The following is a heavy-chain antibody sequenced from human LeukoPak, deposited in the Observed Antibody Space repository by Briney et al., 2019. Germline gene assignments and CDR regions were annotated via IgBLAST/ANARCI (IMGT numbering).Heavy chain of an antibody. J-gene: IGHJ3*02. Sequence: GPTLLNPTQTLTLTCTFSGSSLSTSGMCVSWIRQPPRMAVEWLARIDWDDDKYYRPSPKTRPTITNDTSKTQVVLTMTNMDPVDTATYYCTRIRTVTNAFDIWGQGTMVTVSS. CDR2: IDWDDDK. V-gene: IGHV2-70*11. D-gene: IGHD4-17*01. CDR1: GSSLSTSGMC. CDR3: TRIRTVTNAFDI.